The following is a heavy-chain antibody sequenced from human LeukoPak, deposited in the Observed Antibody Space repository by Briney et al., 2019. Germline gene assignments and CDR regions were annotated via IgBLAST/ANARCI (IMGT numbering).Heavy chain of an antibody. V-gene: IGHV3-23*01. CDR3: ASLAPQWLDNWFDP. CDR2: ISGSGDTT. D-gene: IGHD5-12*01. Sequence: GGSLRLSCATSGFTFSSYALTWVRQAPGMGLEWVSAISGSGDTTYYADSVKGRFTISRDNAKNSLYLQMNSLRAEDTAVYYCASLAPQWLDNWFDPWGQGTLVTVSS. J-gene: IGHJ5*02. CDR1: GFTFSSYA.